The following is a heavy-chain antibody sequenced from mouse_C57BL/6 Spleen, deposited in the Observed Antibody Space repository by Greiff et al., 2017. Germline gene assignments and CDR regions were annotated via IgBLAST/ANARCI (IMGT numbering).Heavy chain of an antibody. D-gene: IGHD1-1*02. CDR2: IWSDGST. V-gene: IGHV2-6-1*01. J-gene: IGHJ4*01. CDR3: ARQGTMDYYYAMDY. Sequence: VQVVESGPGLVAPSQSLSITCTVSGFSLTSYGVHWVRQPPGKGLEWLVVIWSDGSTTYNSALKSRLSISKDNSKSQVFLKMNSLQTDDTAMYXCARQGTMDYYYAMDYWGQGTSVTVSS. CDR1: GFSLTSYG.